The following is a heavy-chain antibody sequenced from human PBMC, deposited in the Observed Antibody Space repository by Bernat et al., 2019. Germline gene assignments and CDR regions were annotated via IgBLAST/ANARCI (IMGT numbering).Heavy chain of an antibody. J-gene: IGHJ4*02. CDR2: IWYDGSQK. Sequence: QVQLVESGGGVVQSGKSLRLSCAVSGVTFRNYGMHWVRQAPGKGLEWVAVIWYDGSQKYYADSVKDRFTISRDNSKNTLYLQMNSLRVEDTAMYHCGTWRGSGNYYDYWGQGTLVTVSS. D-gene: IGHD3-10*01. CDR1: GVTFRNYG. CDR3: GTWRGSGNYYDY. V-gene: IGHV3-33*01.